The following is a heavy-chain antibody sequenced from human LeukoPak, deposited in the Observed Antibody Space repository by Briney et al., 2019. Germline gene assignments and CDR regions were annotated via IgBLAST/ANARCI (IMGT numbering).Heavy chain of an antibody. CDR1: GGSLTGYF. V-gene: IGHV4-59*08. CDR3: VRQGTITYAYFDS. CDR2: VFYEANT. D-gene: IGHD2-2*01. Sequence: SETLSLTCTVSGGSLTGYFWSWIRQPPGKGLEWVGYVFYEANTNYNPSLKSRVTTSVDTSKNQFSLRLNSVTAADTAVYYCVRQGTITYAYFDSWGQGVPVTVSS. J-gene: IGHJ4*02.